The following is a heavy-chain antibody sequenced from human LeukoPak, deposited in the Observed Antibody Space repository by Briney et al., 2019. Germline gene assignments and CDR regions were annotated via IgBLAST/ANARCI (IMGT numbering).Heavy chain of an antibody. CDR2: INHSGST. J-gene: IGHJ4*02. D-gene: IGHD3-22*01. CDR1: GGSFSGYY. V-gene: IGHV4-34*01. Sequence: PSETLSLTCAVYGGSFSGYYWSWIRQPPGKGLEWIGEINHSGSTNYNPSLKSRVTISVDTSKNQFSLKLSSVTAADTAVYYCARVARYYDSSGYYYYFDYWGQGTLVTVSS. CDR3: ARVARYYDSSGYYYYFDY.